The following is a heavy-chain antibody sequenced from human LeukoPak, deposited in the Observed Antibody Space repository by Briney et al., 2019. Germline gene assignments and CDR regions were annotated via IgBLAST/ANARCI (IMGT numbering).Heavy chain of an antibody. CDR2: ISGSGSGGST. D-gene: IGHD1-26*01. CDR1: GLTFSSSA. Sequence: GGSLRLFCAASGLTFSSSAMSWVRQAPGKGLEWVSSISGSGSGGSTYYADSVKGRFTISRDNSKNTLYLQMNSLRAEDTSVYYCAKDGEVGGTAEFFDYWGQGTLVTVSS. V-gene: IGHV3-23*01. J-gene: IGHJ4*02. CDR3: AKDGEVGGTAEFFDY.